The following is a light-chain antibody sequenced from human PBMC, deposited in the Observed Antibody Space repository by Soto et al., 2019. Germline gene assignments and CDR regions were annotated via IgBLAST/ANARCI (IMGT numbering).Light chain of an antibody. Sequence: QSVLTQPPSASGSPGQSVTISCTGTKSDIGVYDFVSWYQHHPGKAPRLIIYEVVQRPSGVPDRFSGSKSGNTASLTASGLQAADEADYFCKSYAGSNTYVFGSGTKRTVL. CDR2: EVV. J-gene: IGLJ1*01. CDR1: KSDIGVYDF. CDR3: KSYAGSNTYV. V-gene: IGLV2-8*01.